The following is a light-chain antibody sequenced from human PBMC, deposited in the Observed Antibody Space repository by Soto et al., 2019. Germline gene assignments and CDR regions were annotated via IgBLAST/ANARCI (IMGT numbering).Light chain of an antibody. J-gene: IGKJ1*01. CDR3: QQYNTWPRT. V-gene: IGKV3D-15*01. CDR1: QSVSNN. CDR2: GAS. Sequence: IVLTQSPGTLSLSPGERATLSCRASQSVSNNYLAWYQQKPGQAPRLLIYGASNRATGIPDRFSGSGSGTEFTLTIDSLQSEDFVLYYCQQYNTWPRTFGQGTKVDIK.